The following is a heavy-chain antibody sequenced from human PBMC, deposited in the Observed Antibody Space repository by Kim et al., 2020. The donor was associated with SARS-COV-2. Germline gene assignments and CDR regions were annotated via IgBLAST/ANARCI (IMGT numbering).Heavy chain of an antibody. D-gene: IGHD5-18*01. V-gene: IGHV4-34*01. J-gene: IGHJ4*02. Sequence: GSTNYNPSIKSRVTISVETSKNPFSLKLSSVTAADTAVYYCAREVRGYSWWGQGTLVTVSS. CDR3: AREVRGYSW. CDR2: GST.